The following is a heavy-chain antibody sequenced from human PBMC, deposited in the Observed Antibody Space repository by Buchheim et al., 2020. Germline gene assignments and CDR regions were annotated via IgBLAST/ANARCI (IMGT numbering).Heavy chain of an antibody. V-gene: IGHV3-30*18. CDR2: ISYDETNK. J-gene: IGHJ4*02. Sequence: QVQLVESGGGVVQPGRSLRLSCAASGFIFSSYGMHWVRQAPGKGLEWVAVISYDETNKYYGDSVKGRFTISREKSKKRLYLQMNSLRVEDTAVYYCAKDSAVWGSYRYTHCDYWGQGTL. D-gene: IGHD3-16*02. CDR3: AKDSAVWGSYRYTHCDY. CDR1: GFIFSSYG.